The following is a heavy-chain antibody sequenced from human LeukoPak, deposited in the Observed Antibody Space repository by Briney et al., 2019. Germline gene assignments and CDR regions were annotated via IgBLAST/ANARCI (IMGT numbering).Heavy chain of an antibody. CDR1: GFTFSSYA. CDR3: VRIRGTYFDY. D-gene: IGHD1-26*01. CDR2: INSDGSST. J-gene: IGHJ4*02. V-gene: IGHV3-74*01. Sequence: GGSLRLSCAASGFTFSSYAMHWVRQAPGKGLVWVSRINSDGSSTNYADSVKGRFTVSRDNAENTLFLQMNTLRAEDTAVYYCVRIRGTYFDYWGQGTLVTASS.